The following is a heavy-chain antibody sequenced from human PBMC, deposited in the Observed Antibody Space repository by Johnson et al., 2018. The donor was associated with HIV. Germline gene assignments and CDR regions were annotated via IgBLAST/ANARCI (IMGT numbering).Heavy chain of an antibody. D-gene: IGHD6-13*01. CDR1: GFTFSNAW. V-gene: IGHV3-73*01. CDR2: IRSKANSYAT. Sequence: VQLVESGGGVVQPGRSLRLSCAASGFTFSNAWMSWVRQAPGKGLEWVGRIRSKANSYATAYAASVKGRFTISRDDSKNTAYLQMNSLKTEDTAVYYCAKGLGRAAAGTRKAFDIWGQGTMVTVSS. CDR3: AKGLGRAAAGTRKAFDI. J-gene: IGHJ3*02.